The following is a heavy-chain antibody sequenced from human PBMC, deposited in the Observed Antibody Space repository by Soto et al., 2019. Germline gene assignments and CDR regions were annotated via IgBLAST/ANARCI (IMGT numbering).Heavy chain of an antibody. CDR3: ARGKGYGILQY. CDR1: GYIFTSYA. J-gene: IGHJ4*02. Sequence: QVQLVQSGSEVKKPGASTKVSCKASGYIFTSYALHWVRQVPGQRLEWMAWINVGNANTKYSQKFQGRITITRDTSASTAYMELSSLRSEDTAVYYCARGKGYGILQYWGQGTQVIVSS. CDR2: INVGNANT. D-gene: IGHD2-15*01. V-gene: IGHV1-3*01.